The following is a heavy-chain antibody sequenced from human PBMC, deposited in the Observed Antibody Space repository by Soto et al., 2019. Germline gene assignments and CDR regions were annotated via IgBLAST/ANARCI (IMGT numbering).Heavy chain of an antibody. D-gene: IGHD3-3*01. CDR2: IYHSGSM. Sequence: KGSETLSLTCAVSGYSIISGYYWAWIRHPPGKGLEWIGSIYHSGSMYYKSSLKSRVTISVDTSKNQFSLKLGSVTAADTAVYYCARSGFGGHGYFDYWAQGTLV. J-gene: IGHJ4*02. CDR3: ARSGFGGHGYFDY. CDR1: GYSIISGYY. V-gene: IGHV4-38-2*01.